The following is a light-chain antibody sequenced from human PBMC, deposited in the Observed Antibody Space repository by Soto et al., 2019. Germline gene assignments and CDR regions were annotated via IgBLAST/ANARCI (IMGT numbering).Light chain of an antibody. V-gene: IGKV3-20*01. CDR3: QQYTGPPTT. CDR2: GAS. Sequence: EIVLAPSPGPLSLSPGGRATLFCRASQSVRSSLAWYQQKPGQAPRFLIYGASTRAAGIPDRFSGSGSGTDFTLTITRLEPEDSAVYFCQQYTGPPTTFGQGTRLEI. J-gene: IGKJ5*01. CDR1: QSVRSS.